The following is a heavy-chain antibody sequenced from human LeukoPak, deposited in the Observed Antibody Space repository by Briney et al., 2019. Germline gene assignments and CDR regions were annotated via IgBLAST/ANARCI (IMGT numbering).Heavy chain of an antibody. D-gene: IGHD2-15*01. CDR1: GYTFTSYD. V-gene: IGHV1-8*01. J-gene: IGHJ4*02. Sequence: GASVKVSCKASGYTFTSYDTNWVRQATGQGLEWMGWMNPNSGNTGYAQKFQGRVTMTRNTSISTAYMELSSLRSEDTAVYYCAITRLGVVVVDYYFDYWGQGTLVTVSS. CDR3: AITRLGVVVVDYYFDY. CDR2: MNPNSGNT.